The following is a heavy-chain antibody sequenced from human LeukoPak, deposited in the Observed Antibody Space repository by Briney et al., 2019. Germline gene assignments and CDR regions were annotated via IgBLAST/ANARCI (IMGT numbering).Heavy chain of an antibody. CDR2: MSGSAGNT. J-gene: IGHJ4*02. D-gene: IGHD2-21*02. CDR3: AKDEHIVVVTATGGGDY. CDR1: GFTINSYA. Sequence: GGSLRLSCAVSGFTINSYAMSWVRQAPGKGLEWVSTMSGSAGNTYYADSVKGRFTISRDNSKNTLYLQMNSLRAEDTAVYYCAKDEHIVVVTATGGGDYWGQGTLVTVSS. V-gene: IGHV3-23*01.